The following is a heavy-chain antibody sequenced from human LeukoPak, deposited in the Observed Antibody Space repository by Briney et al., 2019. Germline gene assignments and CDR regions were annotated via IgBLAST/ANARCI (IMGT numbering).Heavy chain of an antibody. D-gene: IGHD5-18*01. Sequence: GSLRLSCAASGFALDTYSMNWVRQAPGKGLEWLSYINVRYGVIHYADSVRGRFTISSDKAKASVYMQMNRLRDEDTAVYYCARDFTWIQLWYLFDYWGQGTLVTVSS. V-gene: IGHV3-48*02. J-gene: IGHJ4*02. CDR2: INVRYGVI. CDR3: ARDFTWIQLWYLFDY. CDR1: GFALDTYS.